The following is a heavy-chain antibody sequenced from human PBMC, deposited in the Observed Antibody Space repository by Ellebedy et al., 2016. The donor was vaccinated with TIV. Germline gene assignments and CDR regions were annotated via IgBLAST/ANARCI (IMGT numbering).Heavy chain of an antibody. Sequence: ASVKVSCKASGYTFTSYTLHWVRQAPGQRLEWMGWMKSGNGNTKYSQKFQGRVTFTRDTSASTAYMELSSLRADDTAVYYCAGLSRWSILSWGQGTLVTVSS. CDR1: GYTFTSYT. V-gene: IGHV1-3*01. CDR3: AGLSRWSILS. J-gene: IGHJ5*02. D-gene: IGHD4-23*01. CDR2: MKSGNGNT.